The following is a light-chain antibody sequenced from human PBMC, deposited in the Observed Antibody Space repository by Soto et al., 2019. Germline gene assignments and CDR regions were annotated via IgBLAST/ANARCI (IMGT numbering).Light chain of an antibody. V-gene: IGLV1-40*01. J-gene: IGLJ1*01. CDR1: SSNIGAGYD. Sequence: QSVLTQPPSVSGAPGQRVTMSCTGNSSNIGAGYDVHWYQQLPGTAPKLLIYGNSNRPSGVPDRFSGSKSGTSASLAITGLQTEDEADYYCQSYDSSLSGYVFGTGTQLTVL. CDR2: GNS. CDR3: QSYDSSLSGYV.